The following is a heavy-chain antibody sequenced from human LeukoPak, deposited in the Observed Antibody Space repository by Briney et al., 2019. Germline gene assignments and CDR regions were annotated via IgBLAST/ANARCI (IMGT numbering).Heavy chain of an antibody. CDR1: GYTFSGYY. CDR2: INPNSGGT. CDR3: ARERGKIRWFGGDFSRRSGEPPDY. V-gene: IGHV1-2*02. Sequence: GASVKVSCMASGYTFSGYYIHWVRQAPGQGLEWMGWINPNSGGTNYAQKFQGRVTMTRDTSIFTAYMELRRLRSDDTAVYYCARERGKIRWFGGDFSRRSGEPPDYWGQGTLVTVSS. J-gene: IGHJ4*02. D-gene: IGHD3-10*01.